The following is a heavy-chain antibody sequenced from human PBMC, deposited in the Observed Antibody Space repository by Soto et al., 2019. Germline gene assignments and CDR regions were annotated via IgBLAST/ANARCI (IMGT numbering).Heavy chain of an antibody. V-gene: IGHV4-34*01. CDR2: INQSGST. D-gene: IGHD6-13*01. Sequence: PSETLSLTCAVYGGSFSGYYWSWIRQPPGKGLEWIGEINQSGSTNYNPSLKSRVTISVDTSKNQFSLKLSSVTAADTAVYYCARTYSSSWSPFDHWDQGTLVT. CDR1: GGSFSGYY. J-gene: IGHJ4*02. CDR3: ARTYSSSWSPFDH.